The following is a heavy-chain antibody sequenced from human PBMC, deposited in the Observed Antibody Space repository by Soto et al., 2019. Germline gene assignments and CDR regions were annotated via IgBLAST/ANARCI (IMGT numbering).Heavy chain of an antibody. CDR2: TDYSGST. V-gene: IGHV4-61*01. CDR3: ARDVEYQLLPVGYYYYGMDV. Sequence: LSLTCIVSGASISSNSYYWTWIRQPPGKGLEWIGYTDYSGSTKYNPSLKSRVTISVDTSKNQFSLRVSSVTAADTAMYYCARDVEYQLLPVGYYYYGMDVWGQGTTVTVSS. J-gene: IGHJ6*02. D-gene: IGHD2-2*01. CDR1: GASISSNSYY.